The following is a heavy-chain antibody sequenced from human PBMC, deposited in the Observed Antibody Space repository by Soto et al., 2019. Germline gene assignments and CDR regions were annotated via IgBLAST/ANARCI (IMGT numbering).Heavy chain of an antibody. CDR2: IDPSDSYT. CDR1: GYSFTSYW. D-gene: IGHD3-10*01. CDR3: ARGAIRLGYYYGSGSPKGYYYGMDV. Sequence: GESLKISCKGSGYSFTSYWISWVRQMHGKGLEWMGRIDPSDSYTNYSPSFQGHVTISADKSISTAYLQWSSLKASDTAMYYCARGAIRLGYYYGSGSPKGYYYGMDVWGQGTTVTVSS. V-gene: IGHV5-10-1*01. J-gene: IGHJ6*02.